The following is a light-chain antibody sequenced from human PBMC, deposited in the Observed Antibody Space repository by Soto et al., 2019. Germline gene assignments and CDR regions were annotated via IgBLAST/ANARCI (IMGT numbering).Light chain of an antibody. J-gene: IGKJ1*01. CDR3: QQYNDWPRT. CDR2: GAS. CDR1: QSVASN. Sequence: DIIMTQSPATLSVSPGERATLSCRASQSVASNLAWYQQKVGQAPRLLIYGASTRATGIPATFSGSGSGTKFTLSITSLRSEDFAVYYCQQYNDWPRTFGQGTKVDIK. V-gene: IGKV3-15*01.